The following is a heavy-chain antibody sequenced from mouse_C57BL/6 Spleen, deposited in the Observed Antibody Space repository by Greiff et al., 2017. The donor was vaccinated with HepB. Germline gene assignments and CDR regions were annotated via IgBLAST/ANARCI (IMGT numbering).Heavy chain of an antibody. CDR2: IYPGSGNT. D-gene: IGHD2-4*01. CDR1: GYSFTSYY. V-gene: IGHV1-66*01. J-gene: IGHJ4*01. CDR3: ARWGYDYDVNAMDY. Sequence: VHLVESGPELVKPGASVKISCKASGYSFTSYYIHWVKQRPGQGLEWIGWIYPGSGNTKYNEKFKGKATLTADTSSSTAYMQLSSLTSEDSAVYYCARWGYDYDVNAMDYWGQGTSVTVSS.